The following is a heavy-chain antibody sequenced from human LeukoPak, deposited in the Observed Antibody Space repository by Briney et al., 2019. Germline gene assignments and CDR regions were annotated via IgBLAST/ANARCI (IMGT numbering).Heavy chain of an antibody. CDR2: ISWNSGHV. CDR3: AKAYSGWYRGYFRH. J-gene: IGHJ1*01. CDR1: GFTFDDYA. V-gene: IGHV3-9*01. D-gene: IGHD6-19*01. Sequence: PGRSLRLSCAASGFTFDDYAMHWVRQAPGKGLEWVSGISWNSGHVGYADSVKGRFTISRDNAKNSLYLQMNSLRAEDTALYYCAKAYSGWYRGYFRHWGQGTLVTVSS.